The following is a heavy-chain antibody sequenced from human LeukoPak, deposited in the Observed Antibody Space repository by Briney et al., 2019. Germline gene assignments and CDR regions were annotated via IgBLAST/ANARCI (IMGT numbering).Heavy chain of an antibody. CDR2: IYPGDSDI. D-gene: IGHD1-14*01. CDR3: ARREDNGSLDY. V-gene: IGHV5-51*01. CDR1: GYSFTSYW. Sequence: GESLKISCKGSGYSFTSYWIGWVRQMRGKVLELMCIIYPGDSDIRYSPSFQGQVTISADKSISTAYLHWSSLKASDTAMYYCARREDNGSLDYWGQGTLVTVSS. J-gene: IGHJ4*02.